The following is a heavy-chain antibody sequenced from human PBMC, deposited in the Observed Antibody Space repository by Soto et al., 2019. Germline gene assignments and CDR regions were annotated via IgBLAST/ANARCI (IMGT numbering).Heavy chain of an antibody. CDR2: ISSSSSTI. V-gene: IGHV3-48*02. CDR3: ARDPYYYDSSGYQSIPFDY. J-gene: IGHJ4*02. CDR1: GLTFSRYS. Sequence: GCLRLNCAASGLTFSRYSRNWFRKAPGKGLEWVSYISSSSSTIYYADSVKGRFTISRDNAKNSLYLQMNSLRDEDTAVYYCARDPYYYDSSGYQSIPFDYWGQGTLVTVSS. D-gene: IGHD3-22*01.